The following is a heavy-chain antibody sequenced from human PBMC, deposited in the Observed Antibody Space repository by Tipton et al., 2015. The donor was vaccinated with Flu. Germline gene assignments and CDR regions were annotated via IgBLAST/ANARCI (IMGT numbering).Heavy chain of an antibody. Sequence: LVKPTQTLSLTCAISGDSVSSNSTAWNWIRQSPSRGLEWLGRTFYRSKWYNEYAVSVKSRITINPDTSKNQFSLQLSSGTPEDTAVYYCARGGRTALDYWGQGTLVTVSS. CDR3: ARGGRTALDY. CDR1: GDSVSSNSTA. V-gene: IGHV6-1*01. J-gene: IGHJ4*02. CDR2: TFYRSKWYN. D-gene: IGHD1-14*01.